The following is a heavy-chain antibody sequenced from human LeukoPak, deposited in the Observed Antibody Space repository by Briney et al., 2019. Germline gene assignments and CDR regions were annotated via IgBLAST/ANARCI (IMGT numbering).Heavy chain of an antibody. D-gene: IGHD3-22*01. J-gene: IGHJ4*02. CDR1: GFTFDDYA. Sequence: GRSLRLSCAASGFTFDDYAMHWVRQAPGKGLEWVSGISWNSGSIGYAAFVKGRFTISRDNAKHSLYLQMNSLRAEDTAVYYCAKDQWRYYDSSGYSDYWGQGTLVTVSS. CDR2: ISWNSGSI. V-gene: IGHV3-9*01. CDR3: AKDQWRYYDSSGYSDY.